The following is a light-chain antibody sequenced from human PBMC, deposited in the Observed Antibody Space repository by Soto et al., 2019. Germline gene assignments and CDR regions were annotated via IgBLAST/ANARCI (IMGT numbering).Light chain of an antibody. CDR3: QQRSNWPLT. V-gene: IGKV1-12*01. CDR1: QGISSC. J-gene: IGKJ4*01. Sequence: DIQMTQSPSSVSANIGDRVTITCRASQGISSCLAWYQQKPGKAPKLLIYAASTLQSGVPSRFSGSGSGTDFTLTISSLEPEDFAVYYCQQRSNWPLTFGGGSNVDI. CDR2: AAS.